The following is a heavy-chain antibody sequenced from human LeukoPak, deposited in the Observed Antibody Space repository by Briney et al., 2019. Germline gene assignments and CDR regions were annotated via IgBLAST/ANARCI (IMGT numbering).Heavy chain of an antibody. J-gene: IGHJ4*02. CDR2: ISGSGGST. CDR3: AKTTPPPLYYDSSGYYSG. Sequence: QSGGSLRLSCAASGFTFSSYAMSWVRQAPGKGLEWVSAISGSGGSTYYADSVKGRFTISRDNSKNTLYLQMNSLRAEDTAVYYCAKTTPPPLYYDSSGYYSGWGQGTLATVSS. D-gene: IGHD3-22*01. CDR1: GFTFSSYA. V-gene: IGHV3-23*01.